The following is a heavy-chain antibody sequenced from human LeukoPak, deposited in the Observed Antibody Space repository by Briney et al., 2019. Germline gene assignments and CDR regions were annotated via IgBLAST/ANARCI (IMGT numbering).Heavy chain of an antibody. CDR2: IIPIFGIA. Sequence: GASVKVSFKASGGTFSSYAISWVRQAPGQGLEWMGRIIPIFGIANYAQKFQGRVTITADKSTSTAYMELSSLRSEDTAVYYCARGSSSWFNWFDPWGQGTLVTVSS. D-gene: IGHD6-13*01. J-gene: IGHJ5*02. CDR1: GGTFSSYA. CDR3: ARGSSSWFNWFDP. V-gene: IGHV1-69*04.